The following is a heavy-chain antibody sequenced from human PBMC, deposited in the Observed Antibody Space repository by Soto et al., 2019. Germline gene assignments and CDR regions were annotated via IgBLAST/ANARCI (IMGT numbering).Heavy chain of an antibody. J-gene: IGHJ4*02. CDR3: SRLFPYSGYDSYDY. CDR2: ISGSGGST. V-gene: IGHV3-23*01. Sequence: HPGGSLRLSCAASGFTFSSYAMSWVRQAPGKGLEWVSAISGSGGSTYYADSVKGRFTISRDNSKNTLYLQMNSLRAEDTAVYYCSRLFPYSGYDSYDYWGQGTLVTVS. CDR1: GFTFSSYA. D-gene: IGHD5-12*01.